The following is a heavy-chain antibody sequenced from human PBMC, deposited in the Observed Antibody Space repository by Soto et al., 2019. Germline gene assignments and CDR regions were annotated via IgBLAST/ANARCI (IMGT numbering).Heavy chain of an antibody. Sequence: EVQLVESGGGLVQPGGSLRLSCAASGFTVSSSYMSWIRQTPEKGPDWVSVIYSAGNTYYADSVKGRFTISRDIAKNTLYLQMNSLGGEDSAISYCVRGVSTSCFDSWGQGTLVTVSS. V-gene: IGHV3-66*01. D-gene: IGHD6-6*01. CDR3: VRGVSTSCFDS. CDR2: IYSAGNT. CDR1: GFTVSSSY. J-gene: IGHJ4*02.